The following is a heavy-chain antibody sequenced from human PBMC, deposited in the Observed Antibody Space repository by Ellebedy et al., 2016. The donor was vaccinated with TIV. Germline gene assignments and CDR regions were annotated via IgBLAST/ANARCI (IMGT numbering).Heavy chain of an antibody. J-gene: IGHJ6*02. CDR1: GFTFSSYS. Sequence: GESLKISCAASGFTFSSYSMNWVRQAPGKGLEWVSSISSSGIYIYYADSVKGRFTISRDNAKNSLYLQMKSLRAEDTAVYYCARDLVVVPPAIVSDYYYGMDVWGHGTTVTVSS. CDR2: ISSSGIYI. D-gene: IGHD2-2*01. CDR3: ARDLVVVPPAIVSDYYYGMDV. V-gene: IGHV3-21*01.